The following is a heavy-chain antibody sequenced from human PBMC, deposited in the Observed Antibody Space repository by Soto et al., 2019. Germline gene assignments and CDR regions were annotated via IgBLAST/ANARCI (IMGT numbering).Heavy chain of an antibody. Sequence: EVRLVESGGGLVKPGGSLRLSCAASGFTFNTYLMNWVRQAPGNGLEWVSSITSGSDSIYYADSVKGRFTISRDNAKNSLYLQMDRLRAEDTAVYYCARRMTTVTTRWGAFDIWGQGTMGSGSS. V-gene: IGHV3-21*01. J-gene: IGHJ3*02. CDR1: GFTFNTYL. D-gene: IGHD4-17*01. CDR3: ARRMTTVTTRWGAFDI. CDR2: ITSGSDSI.